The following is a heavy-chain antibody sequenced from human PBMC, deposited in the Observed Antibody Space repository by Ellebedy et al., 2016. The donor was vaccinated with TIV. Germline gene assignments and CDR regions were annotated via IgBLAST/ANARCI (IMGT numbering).Heavy chain of an antibody. CDR1: GLTFSDHY. D-gene: IGHD1-26*01. CDR2: IGNKPNTFTT. CDR3: ARIGYSAAEVDF. Sequence: PGGSLRLSCVASGLTFSDHYMDPVRQAPGKGLEWLGRIGNKPNTFTTQYAASVKGSFTISRDDSKNSLYLQMNTLKTEDTAIYYCARIGYSAAEVDFWGQGTLVTVSS. V-gene: IGHV3-72*01. J-gene: IGHJ4*02.